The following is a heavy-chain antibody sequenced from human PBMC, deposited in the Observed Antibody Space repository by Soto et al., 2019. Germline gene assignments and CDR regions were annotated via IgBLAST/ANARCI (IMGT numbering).Heavy chain of an antibody. J-gene: IGHJ4*02. CDR2: IYYSGST. CDR3: ARMSLDFDY. CDR1: GGSISSGDYY. V-gene: IGHV4-30-4*01. Sequence: QVQLQESGPGLVKPSQTLSLTCTVSGGSISSGDYYWSWIRQPPGKGLEWIGHIYYSGSTYYNPSLXTRSTXXVDTSKNQFSLKLSSVTAADTAVYYCARMSLDFDYWGQGTLVTVSS.